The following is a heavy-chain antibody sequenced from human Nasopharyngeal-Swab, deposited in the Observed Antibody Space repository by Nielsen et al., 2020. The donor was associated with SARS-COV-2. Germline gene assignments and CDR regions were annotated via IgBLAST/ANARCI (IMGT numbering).Heavy chain of an antibody. CDR2: IYPGDSDT. J-gene: IGHJ5*02. CDR1: GYYFSTYW. V-gene: IGHV5-51*01. Sequence: GESLKISCQGSGYYFSTYWIGWVRQMPGRGLEWMGIIYPGDSDTRYSPSFQGQVTISADKSISTAYLQWSSLKASDTAMYYCARPYCSSTSCPNWFDPWGQGTLVTVSS. CDR3: ARPYCSSTSCPNWFDP. D-gene: IGHD2-2*01.